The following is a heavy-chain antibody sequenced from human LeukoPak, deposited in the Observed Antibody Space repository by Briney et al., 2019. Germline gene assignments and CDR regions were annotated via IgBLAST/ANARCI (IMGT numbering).Heavy chain of an antibody. D-gene: IGHD3-10*01. Sequence: GRSLRLSCAASGFTFSSYGMHWVRQAPGKGLEWVAVIRYDGSNKYYADSVKGRFTISRDNSNNTLYLQMNSLRGEDTAVYSWARDRVVRGGYYYYDMDVWGQGTTVTVSS. J-gene: IGHJ6*02. CDR2: IRYDGSNK. CDR1: GFTFSSYG. V-gene: IGHV3-33*01. CDR3: ARDRVVRGGYYYYDMDV.